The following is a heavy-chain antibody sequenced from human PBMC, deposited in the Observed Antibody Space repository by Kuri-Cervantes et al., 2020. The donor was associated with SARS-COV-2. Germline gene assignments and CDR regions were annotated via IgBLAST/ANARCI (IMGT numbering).Heavy chain of an antibody. CDR1: GGSFSGYY. V-gene: IGHV3-11*04. D-gene: IGHD2-21*02. CDR3: ARQGGHIVVVTAKDDAFDI. Sequence: GGSLRLSCAVYGGSFSGYYWSWIRQPPGKGLEWISYISSSGSTIYYADSVKGRFTISRDNAKNSLYLQMNSLRAEDTAVYYCARQGGHIVVVTAKDDAFDIWGQATMVTVSS. J-gene: IGHJ3*02. CDR2: ISSSGSTI.